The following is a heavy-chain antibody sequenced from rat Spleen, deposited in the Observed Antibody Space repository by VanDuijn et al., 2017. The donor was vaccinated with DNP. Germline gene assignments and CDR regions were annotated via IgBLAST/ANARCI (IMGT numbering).Heavy chain of an antibody. Sequence: EVQLVESGGDLVQPGRSLKLSCVASGFTFSDYYMAWVRQAPKKGLEWVASISYEGSSTYYGDSVKGRFTISRDNAKSTLYLQMNSLRSEDTATYYCARLHDGHITRGAMDAWGQGTSVTVSS. CDR3: ARLHDGHITRGAMDA. CDR2: ISYEGSST. J-gene: IGHJ4*01. CDR1: GFTFSDYY. D-gene: IGHD1-1*01. V-gene: IGHV5-22*01.